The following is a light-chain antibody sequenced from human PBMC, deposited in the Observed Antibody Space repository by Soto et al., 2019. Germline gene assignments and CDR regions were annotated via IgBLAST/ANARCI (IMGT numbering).Light chain of an antibody. Sequence: IQLTQSPSSLSASVGDRVTITCRASLGISSHLAWYQQKPGKAPKLLIYAASTLQTGVPSRFSGSGSGTEFTLTISSLQSGDFATYYCQQLDNYPRTFGQGTKLEIK. CDR3: QQLDNYPRT. J-gene: IGKJ1*01. V-gene: IGKV1-9*01. CDR1: LGISSH. CDR2: AAS.